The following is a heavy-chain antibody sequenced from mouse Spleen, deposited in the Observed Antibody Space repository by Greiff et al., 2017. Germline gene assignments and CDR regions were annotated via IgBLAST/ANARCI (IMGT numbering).Heavy chain of an antibody. J-gene: IGHJ4*01. CDR2: IYPRDGST. CDR1: GYTFTDHT. V-gene: IGHV1-78*01. D-gene: IGHD1-1*01. Sequence: VQLVESDAELVKPGASVKISCKVSGYTFTDHTIHWMKQRPEQGLEWIGYIYPRDGSTKYNEKFKGKATLTADKSSSTAYMQLNSLTSEDSAVYFCARSRLYYGSSLYYAMDYWGQGTSVTVSS. CDR3: ARSRLYYGSSLYYAMDY.